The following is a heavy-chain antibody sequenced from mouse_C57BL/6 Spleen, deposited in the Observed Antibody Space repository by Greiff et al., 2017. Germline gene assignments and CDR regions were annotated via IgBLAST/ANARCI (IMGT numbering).Heavy chain of an antibody. CDR2: INYDGSST. CDR1: GFTFSDYY. V-gene: IGHV5-16*01. CDR3: AREEGDAMDY. J-gene: IGHJ4*01. Sequence: EVMLVESEGGLVQPGSSMKLSCTASGFTFSDYYMAWVRQVPEKGLEWVANINYDGSSTYYLDSLKSRFIISRDNAKNILYLQMSSLKSEDTATYYCAREEGDAMDYWGQGTSVTVSS.